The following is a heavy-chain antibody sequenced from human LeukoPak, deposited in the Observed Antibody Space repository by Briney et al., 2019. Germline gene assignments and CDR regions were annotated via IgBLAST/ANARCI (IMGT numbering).Heavy chain of an antibody. V-gene: IGHV3-23*01. CDR2: ISGSGGGR. CDR3: VKGVDASGIYYYFYMDV. D-gene: IGHD3-16*01. CDR1: GFTFSSYA. Sequence: PGGSLRLSCAASGFTFSSYAMSWVRQAPGKGLEWVSGISGSGGGRYYADSVKGRFTISRDNSKNTLYLQMNNLRAEDTAVYYCVKGVDASGIYYYFYMDVWGKGTAVTVSS. J-gene: IGHJ6*03.